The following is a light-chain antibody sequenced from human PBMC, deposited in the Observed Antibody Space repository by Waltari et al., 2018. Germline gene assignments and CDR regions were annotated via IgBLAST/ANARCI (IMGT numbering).Light chain of an antibody. CDR1: TLRNFY. CDR3: NGRDISGNHVL. J-gene: IGLJ3*02. CDR2: GQN. Sequence: SSELAQDPAVSVALGQKVTITCRGDTLRNFYATWYQQKPGKAPLLVIYGQNNRPSGIPDRFSGSNSGTTASLTISETRAEEEADYYSNGRDISGNHVLFGGGTKLTV. V-gene: IGLV3-19*01.